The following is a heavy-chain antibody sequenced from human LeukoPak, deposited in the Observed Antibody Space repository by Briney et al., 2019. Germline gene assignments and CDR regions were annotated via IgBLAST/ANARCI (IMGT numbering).Heavy chain of an antibody. V-gene: IGHV4-31*03. J-gene: IGHJ6*02. CDR1: GGSISSGGYY. CDR3: ARDWPHYDGFWSGYYYYYGMDV. CDR2: IYYSGST. D-gene: IGHD3-3*01. Sequence: KASETLSLTCTVSGGSISSGGYYWRWIRQHPGKGLEWIGYIYYSGSTYYNPSLKSRVTISVDTSKNQFSLKLSSVTAADTAVYYCARDWPHYDGFWSGYYYYYGMDVWGQGTTVTVSS.